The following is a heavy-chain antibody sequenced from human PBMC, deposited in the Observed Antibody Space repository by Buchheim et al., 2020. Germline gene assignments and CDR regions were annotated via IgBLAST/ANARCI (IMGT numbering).Heavy chain of an antibody. CDR2: ISYDGSNK. Sequence: QVQLVESGGGVVQPGRSLRLSCAASGFTFSSYGMHWVRQAPGKGLEWVAVISYDGSNKYYADSAKGRFTISRDNSKNTLYLQMNSLRAEDTAVYYCAKDPGYCSGGSCPGFDYWGQGTL. J-gene: IGHJ4*02. V-gene: IGHV3-30*18. CDR3: AKDPGYCSGGSCPGFDY. D-gene: IGHD2-15*01. CDR1: GFTFSSYG.